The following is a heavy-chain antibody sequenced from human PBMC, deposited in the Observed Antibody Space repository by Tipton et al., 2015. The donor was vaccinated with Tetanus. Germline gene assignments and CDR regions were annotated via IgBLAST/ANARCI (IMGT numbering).Heavy chain of an antibody. CDR1: GFTITSFA. CDR2: VGASGDST. CDR3: ARGGYHDSSGHLDT. Sequence: SLRLSCAASGFTITSFAMSWVRQAPGKGLEWVSSVGASGDSTYHAESVKGRFTISRDNSKNTLYLQMDSLRAEDTAEYYCARGGYHDSSGHLDTWGQGTLVTVSS. J-gene: IGHJ4*02. D-gene: IGHD3-22*01. V-gene: IGHV3-23*01.